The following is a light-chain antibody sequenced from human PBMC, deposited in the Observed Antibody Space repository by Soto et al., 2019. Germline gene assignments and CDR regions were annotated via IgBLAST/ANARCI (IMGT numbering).Light chain of an antibody. CDR3: QQYNNWPPVT. CDR1: QSVYNN. Sequence: EIGMTQSPAPLSVSPGERATLSCRASQSVYNNLALYQQKTGQAPSLLIYGASTRATGIPARFSGSGSGTEFNLTIRSLQAEDFAVYFYQQYNNWPPVTFGPGTKVDI. V-gene: IGKV3-15*01. J-gene: IGKJ3*01. CDR2: GAS.